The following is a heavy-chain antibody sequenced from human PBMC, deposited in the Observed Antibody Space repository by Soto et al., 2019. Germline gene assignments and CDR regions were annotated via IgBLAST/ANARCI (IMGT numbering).Heavy chain of an antibody. V-gene: IGHV4-34*01. CDR2: INHRGST. CDR1: GGSFSGYY. J-gene: IGHJ5*02. CDR3: ARFPDYGRPDWFDP. Sequence: SETLSLTCAVYGGSFSGYYWSWIRQPPGKGLEWIGEINHRGSTNYNPSLKSRVTISVDTSKNQFSLKLSSVTAADTAVYYCARFPDYGRPDWFDPWGQGTLVTVSS. D-gene: IGHD4-17*01.